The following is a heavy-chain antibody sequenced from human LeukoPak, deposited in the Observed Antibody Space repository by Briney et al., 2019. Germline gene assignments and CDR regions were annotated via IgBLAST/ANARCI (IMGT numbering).Heavy chain of an antibody. CDR1: GGSFSGYY. Sequence: SETLSLTCAVYGGSFSGYYWSWIRQPPGKGLEWIGEINHSGSTNYNPSLKSRVTIPVDTSKNQFSLKLSSVTAADTAVYYCARKAGLRYYYYYMDVWGKGTTVTVSS. J-gene: IGHJ6*03. CDR2: INHSGST. CDR3: ARKAGLRYYYYYMDV. V-gene: IGHV4-34*01. D-gene: IGHD4-17*01.